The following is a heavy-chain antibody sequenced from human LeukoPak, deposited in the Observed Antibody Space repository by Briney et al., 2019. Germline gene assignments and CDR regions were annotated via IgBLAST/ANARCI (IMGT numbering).Heavy chain of an antibody. V-gene: IGHV1-58*02. D-gene: IGHD2-15*01. CDR2: IVVGSGNT. CDR3: AATLGCCSGGSCFALPDY. J-gene: IGHJ4*02. CDR1: GFTFTSSA. Sequence: SVKVSCKASGFTFTSSAMQWVRQSRGQRLEWIGWIVVGSGNTNYAQKFQERVTITRDMSTSTAYMELSSLRSEDTAAYYCAATLGCCSGGSCFALPDYWGQGTLVTVSS.